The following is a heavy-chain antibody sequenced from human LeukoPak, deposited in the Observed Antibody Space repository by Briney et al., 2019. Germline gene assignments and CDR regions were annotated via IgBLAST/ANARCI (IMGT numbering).Heavy chain of an antibody. J-gene: IGHJ4*02. CDR1: GGTFSSYA. CDR3: ARARSTGTTAD. CDR2: IIPILGIA. V-gene: IGHV1-69*04. Sequence: GASVKVSCKASGGTFSSYAISWVRQAPGQGLEWMGRIIPILGIANYAQKFQGRVTTTADKSTSTAYMELSSLRSEDTAVYYCARARSTGTTADWGQGTLVTVSS. D-gene: IGHD1-7*01.